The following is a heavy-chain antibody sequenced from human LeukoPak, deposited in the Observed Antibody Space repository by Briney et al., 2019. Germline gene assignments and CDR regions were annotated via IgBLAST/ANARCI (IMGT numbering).Heavy chain of an antibody. J-gene: IGHJ4*02. CDR3: ARDDGYSYFDY. Sequence: PGGTLRLSCAAFGFTARSNYMSWVRQAPGKGLEWVSVIYSGDSTSYAGSVRGRFTISRDNSKNTLYLQMNSLRAEDTAVYYCARDDGYSYFDYWGQGTLVTVSS. V-gene: IGHV3-53*01. CDR2: IYSGDST. D-gene: IGHD5-24*01. CDR1: GFTARSNY.